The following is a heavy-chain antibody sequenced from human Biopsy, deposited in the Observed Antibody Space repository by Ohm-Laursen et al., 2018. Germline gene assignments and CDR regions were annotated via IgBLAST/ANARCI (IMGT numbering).Heavy chain of an antibody. CDR2: IYSGDRP. CDR3: ARNKPGSSSGSNFDY. Sequence: SLRLSCAASGFTVSSNYVSWVRQAPGMGLEWVSVIYSGDRPYYRESVRGRLTISRDNSKNTLYLQMNSLRADDTAVYYCARNKPGSSSGSNFDYWGQETLVTVSS. CDR1: GFTVSSNY. V-gene: IGHV3-53*01. D-gene: IGHD6-6*01. J-gene: IGHJ4*02.